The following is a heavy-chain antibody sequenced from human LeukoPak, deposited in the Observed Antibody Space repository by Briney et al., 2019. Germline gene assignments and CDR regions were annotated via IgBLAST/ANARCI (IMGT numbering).Heavy chain of an antibody. J-gene: IGHJ4*02. CDR1: GFTFSSYV. CDR2: ISHDGII. D-gene: IGHD3-22*01. V-gene: IGHV3-74*01. Sequence: PGGSLRLSCETAGFTFSSYVMHWVRRTPGKGLVWVSRISHDGIISYADSVKGRFTISRDNAKNTLTLQMNSLRVEDTAVYYCARGGYYYDSSGYDYWGQGTLVTVSS. CDR3: ARGGYYYDSSGYDY.